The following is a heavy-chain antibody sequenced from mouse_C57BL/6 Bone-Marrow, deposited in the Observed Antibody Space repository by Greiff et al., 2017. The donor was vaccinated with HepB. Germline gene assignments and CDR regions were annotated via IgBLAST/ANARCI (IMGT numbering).Heavy chain of an antibody. CDR3: ARGSYGYFDV. Sequence: QVQLQQSGPELVKPGASVKISCKASGYSFTSYYIHWVKQRPGQGLEWIGWIYPGSGNTKYNEKFKGKATLTADTSSSTAYMQLSSLTSEDSAVYYCARGSYGYFDVWGTGTTVTVSS. V-gene: IGHV1-66*01. CDR1: GYSFTSYY. J-gene: IGHJ1*03. CDR2: IYPGSGNT.